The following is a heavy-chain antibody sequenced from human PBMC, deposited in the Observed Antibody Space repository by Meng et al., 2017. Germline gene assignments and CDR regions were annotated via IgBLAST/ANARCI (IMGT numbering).Heavy chain of an antibody. V-gene: IGHV3-30-3*01. CDR3: ATDPAGDSYSRL. J-gene: IGHJ4*02. CDR2: ISYDGSNK. D-gene: IGHD5-18*01. CDR1: GFTFSSYA. Sequence: QVQLVESGGGVVQPGRSLRLSCAASGFTFSSYAMHWVRQAPGKGLEWVAIISYDGSNKYYADSVKGRFTISRDNSKNTLHLQMNSLKPEDTAVYYCATDPAGDSYSRLWGQGTLVTVSS.